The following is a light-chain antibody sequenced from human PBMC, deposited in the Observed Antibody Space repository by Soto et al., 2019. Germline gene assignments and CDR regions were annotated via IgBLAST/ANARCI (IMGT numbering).Light chain of an antibody. CDR2: GAS. Sequence: EIVLTQSPGTLSLSPGERATLSCRASQSVSSNYLAWYQQKPAQAPRLLIYGASSRATGIPDRFSGSGSGTDFTLTISRLEPADFAVYYCQQSKTFGKGPKVEIK. CDR1: QSVSSNY. V-gene: IGKV3-20*01. J-gene: IGKJ1*01. CDR3: QQSKT.